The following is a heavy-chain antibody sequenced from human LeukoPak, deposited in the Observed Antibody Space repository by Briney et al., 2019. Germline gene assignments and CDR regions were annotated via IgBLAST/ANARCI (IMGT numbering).Heavy chain of an antibody. Sequence: PGGSLRLSRAVSRFTFTDYTITCVRPAPRKGREWVSYISTSSSTISFADSVKGRFTISIDNAKNALYLQMDSLRAGDTAVYYCARVPSGYTLDYGYYYYYMDVWGKGTTVTDSS. CDR1: RFTFTDYT. CDR3: ARVPSGYTLDYGYYYYYMDV. V-gene: IGHV3-48*04. D-gene: IGHD3-16*01. CDR2: ISTSSSTI. J-gene: IGHJ6*03.